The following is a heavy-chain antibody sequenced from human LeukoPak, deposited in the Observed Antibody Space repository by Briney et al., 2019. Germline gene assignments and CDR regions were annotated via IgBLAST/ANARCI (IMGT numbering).Heavy chain of an antibody. Sequence: PGGSLRLSCAASGFSFSSYAMSWVRQAPGKGLEWVSSIAVSGGGPYYGDSVKGRFTISRDNSKNTVCLQMNSLRAEDTAIYSCAKGGIGSSPGLDSWGQGTLVTVSS. D-gene: IGHD5-18*01. CDR3: AKGGIGSSPGLDS. CDR2: IAVSGGGP. V-gene: IGHV3-23*01. J-gene: IGHJ4*02. CDR1: GFSFSSYA.